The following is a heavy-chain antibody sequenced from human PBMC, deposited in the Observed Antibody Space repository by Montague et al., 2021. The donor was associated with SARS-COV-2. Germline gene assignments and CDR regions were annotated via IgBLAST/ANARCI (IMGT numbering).Heavy chain of an antibody. CDR1: GTSFTDHY. J-gene: IGHJ6*02. D-gene: IGHD3-3*01. CDR3: ARGVRVANRPDRFSYSLDV. V-gene: IGHV4-34*01. Sequence: SETLSLTCDVKGTSFTDHYWTWLRQSPGGGLEWIGEIHHGGDTNYNPSLRSRVTISIDTSKPQSSLRLYSMAAADTAVYYCARGVRVANRPDRFSYSLDVWGRGTAVIVTS. CDR2: IHHGGDT.